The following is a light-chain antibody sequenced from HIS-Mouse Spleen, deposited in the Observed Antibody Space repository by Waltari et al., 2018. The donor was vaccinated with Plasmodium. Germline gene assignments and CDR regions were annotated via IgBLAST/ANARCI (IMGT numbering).Light chain of an antibody. CDR1: QSISNY. CDR3: QQANSLPWT. CDR2: AAS. J-gene: IGKJ1*01. V-gene: IGKV1-39*01. Sequence: DIQMTQSPSSLSASVGDRVTITCRASQSISNYLYWYQQKPGKAPKFLIYAASTLQSGVPSRFSGSGSGTDFTLTISSLQPEDFATYYCQQANSLPWTFGQGTKVEIK.